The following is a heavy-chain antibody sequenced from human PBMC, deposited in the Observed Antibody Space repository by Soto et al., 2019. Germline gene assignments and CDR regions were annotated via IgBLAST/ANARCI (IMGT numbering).Heavy chain of an antibody. Sequence: ASVKVSCKASGYTFTSYGISWVRQAPGQGLEWMGWISAYNGNTNYAQKLQGRVTMTTDTSTSTAYMELRSLGSEDTAVYYCVYCSSTSCPISFDPWGQGTLVTVSS. J-gene: IGHJ5*02. CDR1: GYTFTSYG. CDR3: VYCSSTSCPISFDP. D-gene: IGHD2-2*01. CDR2: ISAYNGNT. V-gene: IGHV1-18*01.